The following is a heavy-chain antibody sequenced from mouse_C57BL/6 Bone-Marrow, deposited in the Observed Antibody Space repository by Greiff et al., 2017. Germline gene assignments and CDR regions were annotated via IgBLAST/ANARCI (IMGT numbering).Heavy chain of an antibody. D-gene: IGHD3-2*02. J-gene: IGHJ3*01. Sequence: EVHLVESGGDLVKPGGSLKLSCAASGFTFSSYGMSWVRQTPDKRLEWVATISSGGSYTYYPDSVKGRFTISRDKAKNTLYLQMSSLKSEDTAMYYCARLDSSGPFAYWGQGTLVTVSA. CDR1: GFTFSSYG. V-gene: IGHV5-6*01. CDR3: ARLDSSGPFAY. CDR2: ISSGGSYT.